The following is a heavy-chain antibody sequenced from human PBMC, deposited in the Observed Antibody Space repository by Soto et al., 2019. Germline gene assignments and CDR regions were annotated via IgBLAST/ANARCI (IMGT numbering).Heavy chain of an antibody. CDR3: ASSGQGYFTSMVRSLYYALDV. V-gene: IGHV3-33*01. J-gene: IGHJ6*02. CDR2: IWFDGIKR. Sequence: QLVESGGGVVQPGGSLRLSCSATPSAFTFSDHGMHWVRQTPGKGLEWLAVIWFDGIKRSYADSVKGRFTVSRDNSENTLYLPLNSLSDEDTGVYYCASSGQGYFTSMVRSLYYALDVWGQGTTVAVSS. D-gene: IGHD5-18*01. CDR1: AFTFSDHG.